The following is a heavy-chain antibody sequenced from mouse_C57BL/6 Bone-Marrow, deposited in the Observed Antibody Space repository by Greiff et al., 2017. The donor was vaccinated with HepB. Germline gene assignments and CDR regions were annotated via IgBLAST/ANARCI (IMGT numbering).Heavy chain of an antibody. J-gene: IGHJ2*01. CDR1: GYTFTSYG. V-gene: IGHV1-81*01. D-gene: IGHD1-1*01. CDR3: ARWGTTVVEDY. Sequence: VQLQESGAELARPGASVKLSCKASGYTFTSYGISWVKQRTGQGLEWIGEIYPRSGNTYYTEKFKGKATLTADKSSSTAYMELRSLTSEDSAVYFCARWGTTVVEDYWGQGTTLTVSS. CDR2: IYPRSGNT.